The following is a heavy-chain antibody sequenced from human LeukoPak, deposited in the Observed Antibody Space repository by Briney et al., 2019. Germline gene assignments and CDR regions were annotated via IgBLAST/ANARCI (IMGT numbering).Heavy chain of an antibody. CDR2: IIPIFGTA. CDR1: GGTFSSYA. D-gene: IGHD3-9*01. J-gene: IGHJ4*02. V-gene: IGHV1-69*13. CDR3: AGSDYDILTGYYG. Sequence: GASVKVSCKASGGTFSSYAISWVRQAPGQGLEWMGGIIPIFGTANYAQKFQGRVTITADESTSTAYMELSSLRSEDTAVYYCAGSDYDILTGYYGWGQGTLVTVSS.